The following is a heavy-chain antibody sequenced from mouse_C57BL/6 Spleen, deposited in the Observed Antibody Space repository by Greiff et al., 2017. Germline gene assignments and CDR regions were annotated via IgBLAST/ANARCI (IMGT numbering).Heavy chain of an antibody. J-gene: IGHJ2*01. CDR2: INPSSGYT. CDR1: GYTFTSYT. D-gene: IGHD4-1*01. CDR3: ARESNFYFDY. Sequence: VQLQQSGAELARPGASVKMSCKASGYTFTSYTMHWVKQRPGQGLEWIGYINPSSGYTKYNQKFKDKATLTADKSSSTAYMQLISLTSEDSAVYYCARESNFYFDYWGQGTTLTVSS. V-gene: IGHV1-4*01.